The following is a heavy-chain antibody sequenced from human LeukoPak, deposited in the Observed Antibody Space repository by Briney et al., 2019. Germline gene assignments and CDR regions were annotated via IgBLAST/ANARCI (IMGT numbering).Heavy chain of an antibody. CDR3: ARDIGQQGVFDY. V-gene: IGHV3-48*01. J-gene: IGHJ4*02. D-gene: IGHD6-13*01. CDR1: GFTFSTYS. CDR2: ISGDSRTI. Sequence: GGSLRLSCAASGFTFSTYSMIWVRQAPGKGLEWLSYISGDSRTIYYPDSVKGRFTISRDNAKNSLYLQLISLRAEDTAVYYCARDIGQQGVFDYWGQGTLVTVSS.